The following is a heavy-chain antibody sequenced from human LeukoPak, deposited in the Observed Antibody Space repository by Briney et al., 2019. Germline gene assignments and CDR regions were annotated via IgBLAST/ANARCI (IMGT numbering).Heavy chain of an antibody. CDR2: ISGSGGST. Sequence: GGSLRPSCAASGFTFSNYAMSWVRQAPGKGLEWVSAISGSGGSTYYADSVKGRFTISRDNSKNTLYLQMNSLRAEDTAVYYCATPRGAAGSYPDAFDIWGQGTMVTVSS. J-gene: IGHJ3*02. D-gene: IGHD6-13*01. CDR3: ATPRGAAGSYPDAFDI. V-gene: IGHV3-23*01. CDR1: GFTFSNYA.